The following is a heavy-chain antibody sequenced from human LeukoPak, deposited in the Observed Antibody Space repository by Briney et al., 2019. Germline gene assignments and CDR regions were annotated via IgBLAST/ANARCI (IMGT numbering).Heavy chain of an antibody. J-gene: IGHJ4*02. CDR2: IYYSGST. CDR1: GGSISSYY. Sequence: SETLSLTRTVSGGSISSYYWSWIRQPPGKGLEWIGYIYYSGSTNYNPSLKSRVTISVDTSKNQFSLKLSSVTAADTAVYYCARSSYDSSGYYYPYYFDYWGQGTLVTVSS. CDR3: ARSSYDSSGYYYPYYFDY. D-gene: IGHD3-22*01. V-gene: IGHV4-59*01.